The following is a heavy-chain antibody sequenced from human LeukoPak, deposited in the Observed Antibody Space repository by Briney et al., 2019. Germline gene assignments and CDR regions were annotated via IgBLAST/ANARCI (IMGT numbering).Heavy chain of an antibody. CDR3: AKGSDILTGYYQWYYFDY. CDR1: GFTFSSYA. D-gene: IGHD3-9*01. Sequence: GGPLRISCAASGFTFSSYAMSWFRQAPGKGLEWVSAISGSGGSTYCADSVKGRFTISRDNSKNTLYLQMNSLRAEDTAVYYCAKGSDILTGYYQWYYFDYWGQGTLVTVSS. J-gene: IGHJ4*02. V-gene: IGHV3-23*01. CDR2: ISGSGGST.